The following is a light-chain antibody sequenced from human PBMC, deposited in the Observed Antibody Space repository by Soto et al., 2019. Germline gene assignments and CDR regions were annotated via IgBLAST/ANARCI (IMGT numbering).Light chain of an antibody. CDR3: QQHNNWPMYT. CDR1: QSVSSN. V-gene: IGKV3-15*01. CDR2: GAS. Sequence: EIVMTQSPATLSVSPGERATVSCRASQSVSSNLAWYQQKPGQAPRLLIYGASTRATGIPARFSGSGSGTEFTLTISSLPYEDFAVYYCQQHNNWPMYTFGQGTKLEIK. J-gene: IGKJ2*01.